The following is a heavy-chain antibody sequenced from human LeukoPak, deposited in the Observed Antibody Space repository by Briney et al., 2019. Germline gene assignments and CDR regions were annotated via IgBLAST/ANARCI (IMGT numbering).Heavy chain of an antibody. CDR3: ARDAAPGDFDY. CDR2: IYSSGSN. D-gene: IGHD3-16*01. CDR1: GGSITTYY. Sequence: SETLSLTCTVSGGSITTYYWSWIRQPAGKGLEWIGRIYSSGSNNYNPSLKRRIAMTVDTSKNQCSLKLTSVTAADAAEYYCARDAAPGDFDYWGQGTLVTVSS. V-gene: IGHV4-4*07. J-gene: IGHJ4*02.